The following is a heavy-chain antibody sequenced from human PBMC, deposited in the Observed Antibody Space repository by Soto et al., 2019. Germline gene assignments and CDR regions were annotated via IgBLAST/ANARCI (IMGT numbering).Heavy chain of an antibody. CDR1: GFTFSSYG. J-gene: IGHJ3*02. D-gene: IGHD6-19*01. Sequence: GGSLRLSCVASGFTFSSYGMHWVRQAPGKGLEWVAVISYDGSNKYYADSVKGRFTISRDNSKNTLYLQMNSLRAEDTAVYYCAKETAWLVRGAFDIWGQGTMVTVSS. CDR3: AKETAWLVRGAFDI. CDR2: ISYDGSNK. V-gene: IGHV3-30*18.